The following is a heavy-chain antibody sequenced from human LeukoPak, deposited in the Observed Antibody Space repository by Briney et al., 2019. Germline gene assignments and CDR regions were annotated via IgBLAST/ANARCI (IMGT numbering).Heavy chain of an antibody. CDR1: GDSVSSNSAA. J-gene: IGHJ5*02. CDR2: TYYRSKWYN. D-gene: IGHD3-10*01. Sequence: SQTLSLTCAISGDSVSSNSAAWNWIRQSPSRGLEWLGRTYYRSKWYNDYAVSVKSRITINPDTSKNQFSLQLNSVTPEDTAVYYCARDLHSAPGSGSYYLYNWFDPWGQGTLVTVSS. V-gene: IGHV6-1*01. CDR3: ARDLHSAPGSGSYYLYNWFDP.